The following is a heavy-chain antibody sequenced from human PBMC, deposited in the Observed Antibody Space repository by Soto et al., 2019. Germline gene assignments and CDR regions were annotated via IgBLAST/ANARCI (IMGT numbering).Heavy chain of an antibody. D-gene: IGHD1-1*01. CDR3: ARPQGIQLYLNYFDF. V-gene: IGHV1-69*01. CDR1: GGSFGSYS. CDR2: IIPMSGPA. Sequence: VLLAQSGAVVKKPGSSVRVSCKASGGSFGSYSISWLRQAPGQGLEWMGQIIPMSGPANYAEKFLGRVTISADESTTTAYLELSNLRSEDTAVYYCARPQGIQLYLNYFDFWGQGTLVTVSS. J-gene: IGHJ4*02.